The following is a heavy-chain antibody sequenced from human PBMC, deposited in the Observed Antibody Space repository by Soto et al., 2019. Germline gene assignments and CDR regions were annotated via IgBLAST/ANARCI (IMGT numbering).Heavy chain of an antibody. Sequence: SETLSLTCSVSGGSLSGYYWSWIRQPPGKGLEWIGYVYYSGNTKYNPSLKSRVTISVDTSKNQFSLKLSSVTAADTAVYYCARLYGSGSYYNIHYYYYMDVWGKGTTVTVSS. D-gene: IGHD3-10*01. V-gene: IGHV4-59*08. CDR2: VYYSGNT. CDR3: ARLYGSGSYYNIHYYYYMDV. J-gene: IGHJ6*03. CDR1: GGSLSGYY.